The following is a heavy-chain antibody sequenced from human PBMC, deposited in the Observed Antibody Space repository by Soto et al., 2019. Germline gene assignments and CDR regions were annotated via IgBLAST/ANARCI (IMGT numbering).Heavy chain of an antibody. CDR2: ISGSGACI. CDR1: GFTFRSFT. Sequence: GGSLRLSXAASGFTFRSFTMSWVRQAPGKGLEWVSTISGSGACIYYTDALRGRFTISRDNSKNTLHLQMNSLRAEDTAVYYCTRDGSRDSSARGGFDPWGPGTLVPAPQ. V-gene: IGHV3-21*01. D-gene: IGHD6-13*01. CDR3: TRDGSRDSSARGGFDP. J-gene: IGHJ5*02.